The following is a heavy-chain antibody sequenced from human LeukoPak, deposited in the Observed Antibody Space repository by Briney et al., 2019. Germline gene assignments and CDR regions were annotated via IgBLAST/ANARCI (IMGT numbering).Heavy chain of an antibody. J-gene: IGHJ4*02. CDR3: ARAYCSGGSCPNFDY. V-gene: IGHV4-59*01. CDR2: IHYSGST. Sequence: SETLSLTCTVSGGSISSYYWSWIRQPPGKGLEWIGYIHYSGSTNYNPSLKSRVTISGDTSKNQFSLKLSSVTAADTAVYYCARAYCSGGSCPNFDYWGQGTLVTVSS. D-gene: IGHD2-15*01. CDR1: GGSISSYY.